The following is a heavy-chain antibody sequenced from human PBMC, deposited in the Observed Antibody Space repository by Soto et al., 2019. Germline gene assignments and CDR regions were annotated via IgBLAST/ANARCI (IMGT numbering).Heavy chain of an antibody. CDR2: VLGGGGST. J-gene: IGHJ3*02. Sequence: LRLSCAASGFTFSSYAMSWVRQTPGKGLEWVSGVLGGGGSTFYADSVKGRFTISRDNSKNTLYVQMNSLRAEDTAIYYCARKGPPRDAFDIWGQGTMVTVSS. CDR1: GFTFSSYA. V-gene: IGHV3-23*01. CDR3: ARKGPPRDAFDI.